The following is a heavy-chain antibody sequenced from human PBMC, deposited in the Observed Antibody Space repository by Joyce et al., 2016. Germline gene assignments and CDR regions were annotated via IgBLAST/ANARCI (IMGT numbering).Heavy chain of an antibody. CDR1: GLTFSGYS. CDR3: ARSSYTNGIFDY. J-gene: IGHJ4*02. Sequence: EVQLVESGGGLVKPGGSLRLSCAASGLTFSGYSMSWVRQDPGKGLELFSTLSSSSSYIKYTASVKGRLTISIDNAKNALYLQRNSLRVEDTAVYYCARSSYTNGIFDYWGQGTLVTVSS. V-gene: IGHV3-21*01. D-gene: IGHD2-8*01. CDR2: LSSSSSYI.